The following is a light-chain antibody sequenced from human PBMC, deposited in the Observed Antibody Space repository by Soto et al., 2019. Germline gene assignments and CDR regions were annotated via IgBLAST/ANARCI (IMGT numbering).Light chain of an antibody. V-gene: IGKV3-20*01. J-gene: IGKJ4*01. CDR3: QLYGTSLP. CDR2: GAS. Sequence: IMLTQSPGTLSLSPGARATLFCRASQSVRSNFLAWYNQRPGQAPRLLIYGASNRAPGIPDRFSGSGSGTDFTLTISRLEPEDFAVYYCQLYGTSLPFGGGTRVEI. CDR1: QSVRSNF.